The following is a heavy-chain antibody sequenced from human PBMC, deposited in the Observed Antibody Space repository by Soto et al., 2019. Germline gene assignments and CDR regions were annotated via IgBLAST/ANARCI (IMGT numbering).Heavy chain of an antibody. Sequence: SETLSLTGAVYGGSFSGYYLSGIRQPPGKGLEWIGEINHSGRTNYNPSLKSRVTISVDTSKNQFSLKLSSVTAADTAVYYCARGRPGGDFWSYYYYYGMDVWGRGTTVTVSS. CDR3: ARGRPGGDFWSYYYYYGMDV. CDR2: INHSGRT. CDR1: GGSFSGYY. D-gene: IGHD3-3*01. V-gene: IGHV4-34*01. J-gene: IGHJ6*02.